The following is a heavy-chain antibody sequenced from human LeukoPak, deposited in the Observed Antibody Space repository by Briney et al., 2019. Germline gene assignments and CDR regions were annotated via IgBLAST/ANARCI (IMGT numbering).Heavy chain of an antibody. CDR2: INHNGNVD. D-gene: IGHD3-16*01. CDR3: ARGGGLDV. J-gene: IGHJ6*02. Sequence: GGSLRLSCAASGFTFNTYTMNWVRQAPGKGLEWVASINHNGNVDYYVDSVKGRFTISRDNAKNSLYLQMSNLRAKDTAVYFCARGGGLDVWGQGATVTVSS. CDR1: GFTFNTYT. V-gene: IGHV3-7*03.